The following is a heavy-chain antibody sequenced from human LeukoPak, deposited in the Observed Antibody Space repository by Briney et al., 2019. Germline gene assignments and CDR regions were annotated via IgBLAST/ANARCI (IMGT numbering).Heavy chain of an antibody. V-gene: IGHV4-59*08. CDR3: ARHVGATPAYFDY. CDR1: GGFFSSYY. D-gene: IGHD1-26*01. Sequence: SETLSLICTVSGGFFSSYYWNWIRQPPGKGLEWIGYIYYSGSTNYNPSLKSRVTISVDTSKNQFSLKLSSVTAADTAVYYCARHVGATPAYFDYWGQGTLVTVSS. J-gene: IGHJ4*02. CDR2: IYYSGST.